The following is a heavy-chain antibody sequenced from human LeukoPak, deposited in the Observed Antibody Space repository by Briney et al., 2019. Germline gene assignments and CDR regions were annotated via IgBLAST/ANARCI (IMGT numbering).Heavy chain of an antibody. CDR1: GGSISSSSYY. D-gene: IGHD2-2*01. J-gene: IGHJ5*02. V-gene: IGHV4-39*01. Sequence: PSETLSLTCTVSGGSISSSSYYWGWIRQPPGKGLEWIGSIYYSGSTYYNPSLKSRVTISVDTSKNQFSLKLSSVTAADTAVYYCARHGRVPAAMQMLYVNNWFDPWGQGTLATVSS. CDR2: IYYSGST. CDR3: ARHGRVPAAMQMLYVNNWFDP.